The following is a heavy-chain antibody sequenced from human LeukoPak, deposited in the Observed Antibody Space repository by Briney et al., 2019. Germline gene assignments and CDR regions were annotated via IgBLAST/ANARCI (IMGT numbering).Heavy chain of an antibody. Sequence: GGSLRLSCAASGFTFSSYAMSWVRQAPGKGLEWVSAISGSGGSTYYADSVKGRFTISRDNSKNTLYLQMNSLRAEDTAVYYCAKGGRASGSYYYFDYWGQGTLVTVPS. CDR1: GFTFSSYA. D-gene: IGHD1-26*01. V-gene: IGHV3-23*01. J-gene: IGHJ4*02. CDR3: AKGGRASGSYYYFDY. CDR2: ISGSGGST.